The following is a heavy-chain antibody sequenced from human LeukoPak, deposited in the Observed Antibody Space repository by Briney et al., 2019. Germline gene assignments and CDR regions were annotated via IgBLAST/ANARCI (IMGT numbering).Heavy chain of an antibody. CDR2: IKEDGSVK. CDR1: GFTLSDWW. J-gene: IGHJ4*02. D-gene: IGHD2/OR15-2a*01. Sequence: PGGSLRLSRAASGFTLSDWWMSWVRQAPGKGLEWVANIKEDGSVKSYVGSVKGRFTISRDNAKKSLYLQMSSLRAEDTAVYYCATRNNFDYWGQGTLVTVSS. V-gene: IGHV3-7*01. CDR3: ATRNNFDY.